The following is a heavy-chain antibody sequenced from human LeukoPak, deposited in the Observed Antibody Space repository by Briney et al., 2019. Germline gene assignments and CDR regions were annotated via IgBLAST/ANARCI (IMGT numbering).Heavy chain of an antibody. J-gene: IGHJ6*03. CDR1: GGSIRSYY. Sequence: SETLSLTCTVSGGSIRSYYWSWIRQPPGKGLEWIGYIYYSGSTNYNPSLKSRVTISVDTSKNQFSLKLSSVTAAAPAVYYCARDGGYSYGYYYYMDVWGKGTTVTVSS. D-gene: IGHD5-18*01. V-gene: IGHV4-59*01. CDR3: ARDGGYSYGYYYYMDV. CDR2: IYYSGST.